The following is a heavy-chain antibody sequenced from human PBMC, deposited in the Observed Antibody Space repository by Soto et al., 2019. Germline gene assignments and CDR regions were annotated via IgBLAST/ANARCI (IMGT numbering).Heavy chain of an antibody. CDR3: VKDWVGGYCSGGSCYSVFDY. CDR2: ISSNGGST. J-gene: IGHJ4*02. D-gene: IGHD2-15*01. CDR1: GFTFSSYA. V-gene: IGHV3-64D*08. Sequence: GGSLRLSCAASGFTFSSYAMHWVRQAPGKGLEYVSAISSNGGSTYYANSVKGRFTISRDNSKNTLYLQMSSLRAEDTAVYYCVKDWVGGYCSGGSCYSVFDYWGQGTLVTVSS.